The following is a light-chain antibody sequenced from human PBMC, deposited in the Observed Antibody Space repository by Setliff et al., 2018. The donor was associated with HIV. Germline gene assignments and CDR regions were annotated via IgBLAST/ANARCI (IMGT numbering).Light chain of an antibody. CDR2: EAN. Sequence: QSVLTQPASVSGSPGQSITISCTGTSSDLGGHNYVSWYQHHQGKVPKLIIYEANNRPSGVYNRFSGSNSGNTASLTISGLQTDDEAQYYCSSYKSRGVFGGGTKVTVL. CDR1: SSDLGGHNY. J-gene: IGLJ3*02. V-gene: IGLV2-14*01. CDR3: SSYKSRGV.